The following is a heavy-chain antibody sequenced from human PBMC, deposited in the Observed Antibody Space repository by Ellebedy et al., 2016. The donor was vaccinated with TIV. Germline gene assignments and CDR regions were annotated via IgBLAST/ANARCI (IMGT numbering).Heavy chain of an antibody. D-gene: IGHD5-18*01. Sequence: GESLKISCAASGFTFSSYGMHWVRQAPGKGLEWVSVIYSGGSTYYADSVKSRFTISRDNSKNTLYLQMNSLRAEDTAVYYCAREPRDPAIYYGMDVWGQGTTVTVSS. J-gene: IGHJ6*02. CDR1: GFTFSSYG. V-gene: IGHV3-53*01. CDR2: IYSGGST. CDR3: AREPRDPAIYYGMDV.